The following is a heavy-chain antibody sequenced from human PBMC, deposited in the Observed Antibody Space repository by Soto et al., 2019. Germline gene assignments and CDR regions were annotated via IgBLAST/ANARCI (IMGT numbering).Heavy chain of an antibody. V-gene: IGHV1-3*01. CDR1: GDTFTSYA. J-gene: IGHJ4*02. CDR3: ARMPRDSSGYYLDY. CDR2: INAGNGNT. D-gene: IGHD3-22*01. Sequence: ASVKVSCKASGDTFTSYAMHSLRQAPGQRLEWMGWINAGNGNTKYSQKFQGRVTITRDTSASTAYMELSSLRSEDTAVYYCARMPRDSSGYYLDYWGQGTLVTVSS.